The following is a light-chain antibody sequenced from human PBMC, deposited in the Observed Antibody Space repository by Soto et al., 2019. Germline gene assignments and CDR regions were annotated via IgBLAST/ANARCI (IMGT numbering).Light chain of an antibody. V-gene: IGKV1-5*03. CDR3: QHYDGYSALT. Sequence: DIQMTQSPSTLSASVGDRVIITCRASQSISSWLAWYQQKPGKAPKLLIYGASSLDSGVPSRFSGSGSGPELTLTISSLQADDFATYYCQHYDGYSALTFGGGTKVEIK. J-gene: IGKJ4*01. CDR1: QSISSW. CDR2: GAS.